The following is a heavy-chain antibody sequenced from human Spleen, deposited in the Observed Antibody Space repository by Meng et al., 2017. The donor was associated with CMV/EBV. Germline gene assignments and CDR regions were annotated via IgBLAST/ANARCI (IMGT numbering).Heavy chain of an antibody. CDR1: GYIFTGYY. CDR3: ARGGADNIVPTIDYYGLDV. CDR2: INPNRGGT. J-gene: IGHJ6*02. D-gene: IGHD5-12*01. Sequence: ASVKVSCKASGYIFTGYYIPWVRQAPGQGLEWMGWINPNRGGTNYAQKFQGRVTLTRDTSISSGYMELSRLRSDDTAVYYCARGGADNIVPTIDYYGLDVWGQGTTVTVSS. V-gene: IGHV1-2*02.